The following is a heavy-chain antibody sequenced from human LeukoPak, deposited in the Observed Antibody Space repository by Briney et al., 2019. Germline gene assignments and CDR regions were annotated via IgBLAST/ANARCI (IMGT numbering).Heavy chain of an antibody. J-gene: IGHJ4*02. Sequence: ASVKVSCTTSGYTFTDYYVHWVRQAPGQGIEWLAWVNPDSGATNFAQRFQGRVTMTRDTSVNTVHMELNRLRSDDTAVYYCARDLCHGGSCFHFDSWGQGTLVTVSS. CDR3: ARDLCHGGSCFHFDS. CDR2: VNPDSGAT. D-gene: IGHD2-15*01. CDR1: GYTFTDYY. V-gene: IGHV1-2*02.